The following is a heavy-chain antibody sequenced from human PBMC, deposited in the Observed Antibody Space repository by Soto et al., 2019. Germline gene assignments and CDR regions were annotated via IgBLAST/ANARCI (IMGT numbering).Heavy chain of an antibody. V-gene: IGHV3-23*01. CDR3: AKGPMTTVTKVRNWFDP. D-gene: IGHD4-4*01. Sequence: EVQLLESGGGLVQPGGSLRLSCAASGFTFSSYAMSWVRQAPGKGLEWVSAISGSGGSTYYADSVKGRFTISRDNSKNTMYLQMNSLRAEDTAIYYCAKGPMTTVTKVRNWFDPWGQGTLVTVSS. CDR2: ISGSGGST. J-gene: IGHJ5*02. CDR1: GFTFSSYA.